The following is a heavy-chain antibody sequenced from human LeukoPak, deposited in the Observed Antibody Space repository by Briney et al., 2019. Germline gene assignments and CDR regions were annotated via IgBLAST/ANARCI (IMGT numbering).Heavy chain of an antibody. V-gene: IGHV1-58*01. D-gene: IGHD2-8*01. Sequence: ASVKVSCKASGFTFTSSAVQWVRQARGQRLEWIGWIVVGSGNTNYAQKFQERVTITRDMSTSTAYMELSSLRSEDTAVYYCAAGPGYCTNGVCRASKMGYWGQGTLVTVSS. J-gene: IGHJ4*02. CDR3: AAGPGYCTNGVCRASKMGY. CDR2: IVVGSGNT. CDR1: GFTFTSSA.